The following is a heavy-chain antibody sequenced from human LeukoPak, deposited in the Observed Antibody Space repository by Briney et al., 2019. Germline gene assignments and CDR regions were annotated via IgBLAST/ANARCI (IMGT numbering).Heavy chain of an antibody. V-gene: IGHV3-15*01. Sequence: PGGSLRHSCAASGFTFSNAWMSWVRQAPGKGLEWVGRIKSKTDGGTTDYAAPVKGRFTISRDDSKNALYLQMNSLKTEDTAVYYCTTDGVVVVPAAMPGDYWGQGTLVTVSS. CDR1: GFTFSNAW. D-gene: IGHD2-2*01. J-gene: IGHJ4*02. CDR3: TTDGVVVVPAAMPGDY. CDR2: IKSKTDGGTT.